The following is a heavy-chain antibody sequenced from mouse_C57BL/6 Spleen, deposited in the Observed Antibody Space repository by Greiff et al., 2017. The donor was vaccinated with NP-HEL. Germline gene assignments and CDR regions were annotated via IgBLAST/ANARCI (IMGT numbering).Heavy chain of an antibody. CDR2: ISPSNGGT. V-gene: IGHV1-53*01. D-gene: IGHD1-1*02. J-gene: IGHJ4*01. Sequence: VQLQQSGTELVKPGASVKLSCTASGYTFTSYWMHWVKQRPGQGLEWIGNISPSNGGTNYTETFKSTATLTVDKSSSTVYMQLSSLTSEDSAVYYCGRGGYYLYAKDYWGKGTSVTVSS. CDR1: GYTFTSYW. CDR3: GRGGYYLYAKDY.